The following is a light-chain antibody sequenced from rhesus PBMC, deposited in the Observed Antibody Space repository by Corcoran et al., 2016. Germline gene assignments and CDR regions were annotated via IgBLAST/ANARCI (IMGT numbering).Light chain of an antibody. Sequence: DIQMTQSPSSLSASVGDKVTITCRASQGISSWLAWYQQKPGKAPKLLSYAASSLQSGGPSRFSGTGSGTDYTLTISSLQPEDFATYYCQQGYNTPFTFGPGTKLDIK. CDR2: AAS. V-gene: IGKV1-18*01. CDR1: QGISSW. CDR3: QQGYNTPFT. J-gene: IGKJ3*01.